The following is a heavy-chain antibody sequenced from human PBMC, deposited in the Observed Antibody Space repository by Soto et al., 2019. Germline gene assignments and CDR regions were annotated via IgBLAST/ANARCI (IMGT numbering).Heavy chain of an antibody. CDR1: GFTFSGYS. J-gene: IGHJ4*02. V-gene: IGHV3-48*02. Sequence: PGGSLRLSCAASGFTFSGYSVNWVRQAPGKGLEWISYISSGSKTIYYAESVKGRFTVSRDNAGNSQYLQMNSLRDEDTAVYYCVREDILGVRSFDYWGQGTLVTVS. CDR2: ISSGSKTI. D-gene: IGHD3-9*01. CDR3: VREDILGVRSFDY.